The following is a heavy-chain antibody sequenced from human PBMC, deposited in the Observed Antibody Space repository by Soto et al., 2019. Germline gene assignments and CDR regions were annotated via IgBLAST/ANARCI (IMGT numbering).Heavy chain of an antibody. J-gene: IGHJ4*02. CDR1: GFTFSSYA. CDR3: AFNSGSGSYYFDY. D-gene: IGHD3-10*01. Sequence: EVQLLESGGGLVQPGGSLRLSCAASGFTFSSYAMWWVRQAPGQALECVSAISGGGETTYYADSVKGRFTISRDNSKNTLYLQMSSLRAEDTAVYYCAFNSGSGSYYFDYWGQGTLVTVSS. V-gene: IGHV3-23*01. CDR2: ISGGGETT.